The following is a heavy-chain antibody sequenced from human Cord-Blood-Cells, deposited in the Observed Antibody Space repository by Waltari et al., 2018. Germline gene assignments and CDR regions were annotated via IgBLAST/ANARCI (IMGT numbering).Heavy chain of an antibody. V-gene: IGHV1-8*03. CDR3: ARAYSGYDLSYYYYMDV. CDR2: MNPNSGNT. CDR1: GYTFSSYD. D-gene: IGHD5-12*01. Sequence: QVQLVQSGAEVKKPGASVKVSCKASGYTFSSYDINWVRQATGQGLEWMGWMNPNSGNTGYAQKFQGRVTITRNTSISTAYMELSSLRSEDTAVYYCARAYSGYDLSYYYYMDVWGKGTTVTVSS. J-gene: IGHJ6*03.